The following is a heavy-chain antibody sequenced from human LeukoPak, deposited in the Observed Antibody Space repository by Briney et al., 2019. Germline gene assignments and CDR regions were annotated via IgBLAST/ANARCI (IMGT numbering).Heavy chain of an antibody. D-gene: IGHD3-16*01. Sequence: PSETLSLTCTVSGDSINSNSYHWGWIRQPPGKGLEWLGTVYSTGNTYSTPSLKSRATISVDTSNNQFPLKLTSVTAADTAVYYCARTHLTWRVEYFDPWGQGTLVTVSS. J-gene: IGHJ5*02. CDR3: ARTHLTWRVEYFDP. CDR1: GDSINSNSYH. V-gene: IGHV4-39*01. CDR2: VYSTGNT.